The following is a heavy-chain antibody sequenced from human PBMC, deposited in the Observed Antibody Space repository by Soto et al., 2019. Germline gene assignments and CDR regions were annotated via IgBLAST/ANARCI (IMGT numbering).Heavy chain of an antibody. CDR3: APQGGIIVPLPAAIPFDY. J-gene: IGHJ4*02. Sequence: EVQLVESGGGLVQPGGSLRLSRAASGFTFSNYWISWVRQAPGKGLEWVANIKQDGSEKYYVDSVKGRFTISRDNAKRSLYLQMNSLRAEDTAVYYCAPQGGIIVPLPAAIPFDYWGQGTLVTVSS. V-gene: IGHV3-7*01. CDR1: GFTFSNYW. D-gene: IGHD2-2*01. CDR2: IKQDGSEK.